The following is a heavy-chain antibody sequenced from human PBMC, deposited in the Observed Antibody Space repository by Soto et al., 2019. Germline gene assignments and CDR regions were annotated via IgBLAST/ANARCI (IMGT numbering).Heavy chain of an antibody. CDR2: IYYSGST. CDR1: GGSISSGGYY. D-gene: IGHD3-16*01. Sequence: QVQLQESGPGLVKPSQTLSLTCTVSGGSISSGGYYWSWIRQHPGKGLEWIGYIYYSGSTYHNPYRHSRITFAVDTSKNQYPLKQRPVTAADTALYYCARSRLGLLGKPPYDVYYWGQGTLVTLSS. CDR3: ARSRLGLLGKPPYDVYY. J-gene: IGHJ4*02. V-gene: IGHV4-31*03.